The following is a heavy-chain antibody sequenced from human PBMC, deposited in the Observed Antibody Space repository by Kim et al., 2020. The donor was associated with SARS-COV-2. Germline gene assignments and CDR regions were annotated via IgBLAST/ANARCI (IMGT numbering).Heavy chain of an antibody. D-gene: IGHD3-16*01. V-gene: IGHV3-23*01. CDR3: AKGGGGEPFAPRD. Sequence: GGSLRLSCAASGFSFSSYAMSWVRQAPGKGLEWVSAIRDSGATTYYADSVKGRFTISRDNSKNTLYLQIDSLRAEDTAVYYCAKGGGGEPFAPRDWGQGTLVTVSS. CDR1: GFSFSSYA. CDR2: IRDSGATT. J-gene: IGHJ4*02.